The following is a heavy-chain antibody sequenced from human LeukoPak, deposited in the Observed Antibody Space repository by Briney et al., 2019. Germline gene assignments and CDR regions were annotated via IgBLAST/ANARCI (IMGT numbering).Heavy chain of an antibody. CDR2: IKQDVSEK. J-gene: IGHJ6*04. CDR1: GFTFSSYW. Sequence: GESLRLSCAASGFTFSSYWKGWVRHPPGKGLQWVANIKQDVSEKYYVDSVKGRFTISRDNAKNSLYRQMNSLRAEDTGVYFCARDIHLDVWGKGTTVTVSS. CDR3: ARDIHLDV. V-gene: IGHV3-7*01. D-gene: IGHD2-21*01.